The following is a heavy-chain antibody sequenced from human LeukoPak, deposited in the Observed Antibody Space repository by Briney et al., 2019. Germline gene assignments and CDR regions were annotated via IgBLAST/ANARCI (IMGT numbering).Heavy chain of an antibody. J-gene: IGHJ4*02. CDR1: GGSFSGHY. CDR2: INHSGST. CDR3: ARVVGSSWYVIIDY. D-gene: IGHD6-13*01. Sequence: TPSETLSLTCAVYGGSFSGHYWSWIRQPPGKGLEWIGEINHSGSTNYNPSLKSRVTISVDTSKNQFSLKLSSVTAADTAVYYCARVVGSSWYVIIDYWGQGTLVTVSS. V-gene: IGHV4-34*01.